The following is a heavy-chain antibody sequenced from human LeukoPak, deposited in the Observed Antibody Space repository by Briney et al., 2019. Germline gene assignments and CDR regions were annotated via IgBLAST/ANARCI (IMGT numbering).Heavy chain of an antibody. CDR3: AVLVGDDAFDI. CDR1: GGSFSSYA. Sequence: SVKVSCKASGGSFSSYAISWVRQAPGQGLEWMGGILPIVNTADYAQKFQGRVAITADESTSTAYMDLSSLRSEDTAVYYCAVLVGDDAFDIWGQGTMVTVSS. V-gene: IGHV1-69*13. D-gene: IGHD1-26*01. CDR2: ILPIVNTA. J-gene: IGHJ3*02.